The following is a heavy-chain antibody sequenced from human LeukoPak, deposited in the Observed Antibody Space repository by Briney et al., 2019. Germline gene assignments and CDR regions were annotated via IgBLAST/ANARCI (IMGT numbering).Heavy chain of an antibody. CDR1: GGSFSGYY. CDR3: ARGRWTIFGVVIDY. V-gene: IGHV4-34*01. CDR2: INHSGST. Sequence: SETLSLTCAVYGGSFSGYYWSWIRQPPGKGLEWIGEINHSGSTNYNPSLKSRVIISVDTSKNQFSLKLSSVTAADTAVYYCARGRWTIFGVVIDYWGQGTLVTVSS. J-gene: IGHJ4*02. D-gene: IGHD3-3*01.